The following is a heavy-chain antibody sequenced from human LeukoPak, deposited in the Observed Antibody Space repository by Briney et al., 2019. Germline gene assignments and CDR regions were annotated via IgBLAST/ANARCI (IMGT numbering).Heavy chain of an antibody. V-gene: IGHV3-7*01. D-gene: IGHD3-3*02. CDR3: ASDPFTISAYDAFNI. CDR1: EFTFSTYW. Sequence: QPGGSLRLSCVASEFTFSTYWMSWVRQAPGKGLEWVANINQDGSDKYYVDSVKGRLTISRDNAKKSLYLQMNSLRVEDMAVYYCASDPFTISAYDAFNIWGQGTVVTVSS. CDR2: INQDGSDK. J-gene: IGHJ3*02.